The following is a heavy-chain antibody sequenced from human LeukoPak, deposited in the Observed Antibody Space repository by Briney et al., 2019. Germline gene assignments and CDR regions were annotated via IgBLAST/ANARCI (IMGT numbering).Heavy chain of an antibody. J-gene: IGHJ4*02. V-gene: IGHV1-2*02. CDR2: ISPNSGGT. CDR3: ARRDGYNPYYFDY. CDR1: GYTFTGYY. Sequence: ASVKVSCKASGYTFTGYYMHWVRQAPGQGLEWMGWISPNSGGTNYAQKFQGRVTMTRDTSISTAYMELSRLRSDDTAVYYCARRDGYNPYYFDYWGQGTLVTVSS. D-gene: IGHD5-24*01.